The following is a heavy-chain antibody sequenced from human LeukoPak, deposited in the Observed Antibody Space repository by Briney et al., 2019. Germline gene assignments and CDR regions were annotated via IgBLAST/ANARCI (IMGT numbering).Heavy chain of an antibody. D-gene: IGHD1-14*01. CDR2: VNHSGNT. V-gene: IGHV4-34*01. Sequence: PSETLSLTCAVYGAPFSGYYWSWIRQPPGKGLEWIGEVNHSGNTNYDPSLKGRVTISVDTSKNQFPLKLTSVTAADTAVYYCARGRSRYNRDAFDIWGQGTMVTVSS. CDR1: GAPFSGYY. CDR3: ARGRSRYNRDAFDI. J-gene: IGHJ3*02.